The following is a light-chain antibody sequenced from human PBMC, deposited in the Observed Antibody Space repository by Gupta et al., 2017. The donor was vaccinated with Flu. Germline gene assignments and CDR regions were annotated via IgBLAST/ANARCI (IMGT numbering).Light chain of an antibody. J-gene: IGLJ2*01. CDR2: GNR. CDR1: SSNSGAGDD. V-gene: IGLV1-40*01. CDR3: QSYDSSLSGAVV. Sequence: QSLLPPPPSVSGAPGQRVPISCTGSSSNSGAGDDVPWYQQLPGTAPKLLIYGNRNRPSGVPDRFSGSKSGTSASLAITGLQAEDEADYYCQSYDSSLSGAVVFGGGTKLTVL.